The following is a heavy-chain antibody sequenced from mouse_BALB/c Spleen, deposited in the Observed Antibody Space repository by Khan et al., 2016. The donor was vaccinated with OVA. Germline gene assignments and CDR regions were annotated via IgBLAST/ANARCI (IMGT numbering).Heavy chain of an antibody. CDR2: IDPSDSET. CDR3: AVGWLRQPLDY. D-gene: IGHD2-2*01. V-gene: IGHV1-69*02. J-gene: IGHJ2*01. CDR1: GYTFTSYW. Sequence: QVQLQQPGAEVVKPGAPVKLSCKPSGYTFTSYWMNWVKQRPGRGLEWIGRIDPSDSETHYNQKFKDKVTLTVDKSSSTAYIQFSSLTSEDTAVYYCAVGWLRQPLDYWGQGTTLTVSS.